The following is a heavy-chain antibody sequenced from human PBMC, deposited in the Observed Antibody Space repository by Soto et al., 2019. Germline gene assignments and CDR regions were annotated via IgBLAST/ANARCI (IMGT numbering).Heavy chain of an antibody. Sequence: TVQGSFVCFIAFCWVWICQPLGKGLEWIGSIYYSGSTYYNPSLKSRVTISVDTSKNQFSLKLSSVTAADTAVYYCAILVIAARLFGVAFALWGPGTLSPVS. V-gene: IGHV4-39*01. D-gene: IGHD6-6*01. CDR1: GSFVCFIAFC. J-gene: IGHJ4*02. CDR3: AILVIAARLFGVAFAL. CDR2: IYYSGST.